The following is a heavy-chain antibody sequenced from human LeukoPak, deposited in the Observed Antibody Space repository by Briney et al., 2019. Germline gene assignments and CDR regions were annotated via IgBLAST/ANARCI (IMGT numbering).Heavy chain of an antibody. D-gene: IGHD1-26*01. V-gene: IGHV1-2*02. J-gene: IGHJ4*02. CDR3: ARGYALYSGRYIDFDY. Sequence: ASVKVSCKASGYTFTGHYMHWVRQAPGPGLEWMGWINPNNGGTNYAQKFQGRGTMTRDTSISTAYMELSRLRSDDTAVYYCARGYALYSGRYIDFDYWGQGTLVTVSS. CDR1: GYTFTGHY. CDR2: INPNNGGT.